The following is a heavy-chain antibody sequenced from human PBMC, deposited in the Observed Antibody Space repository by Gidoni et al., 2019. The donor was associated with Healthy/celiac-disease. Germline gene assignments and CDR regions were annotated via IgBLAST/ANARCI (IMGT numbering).Heavy chain of an antibody. CDR1: GGSFSGYY. Sequence: QVQLQQWGAGLLKPSATLSLTCAVHGGSFSGYYWRWIRQPPGKGLEWIGEINPSGSTNYNPSLKSRVTISVDTSKNQFSLKLSSVTAADTAVYYCARGPYIVVVVAATRVRYGMDVWGQGTTVTVSS. V-gene: IGHV4-34*01. J-gene: IGHJ6*02. CDR3: ARGPYIVVVVAATRVRYGMDV. CDR2: INPSGST. D-gene: IGHD2-15*01.